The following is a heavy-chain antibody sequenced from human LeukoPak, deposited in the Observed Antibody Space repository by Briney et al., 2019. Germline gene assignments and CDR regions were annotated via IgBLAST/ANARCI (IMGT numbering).Heavy chain of an antibody. CDR1: GFTFSSYA. Sequence: GGSLRLSCAASGFTFSSYAMSWVRQAPGKGLEWVSAIRAGGGTTYYADSVKGRFTISRDTSKNTLYLQMNSLRAEDTAIYYCASSLAGTGDYSDYWGQGTLVTVSS. J-gene: IGHJ4*02. CDR2: IRAGGGTT. D-gene: IGHD6-19*01. V-gene: IGHV3-23*01. CDR3: ASSLAGTGDYSDY.